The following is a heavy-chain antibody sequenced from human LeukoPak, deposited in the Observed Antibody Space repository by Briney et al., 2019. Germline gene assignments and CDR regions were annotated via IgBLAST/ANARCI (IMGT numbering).Heavy chain of an antibody. CDR2: INWNGGST. CDR1: GFTFDDYG. CDR3: ARHYYDILRYYFDY. V-gene: IGHV3-20*04. D-gene: IGHD3-9*01. Sequence: GGSLRLSCAASGFTFDDYGMSWVRQAPGKGLEWVSGINWNGGSTGYADSVKGRFTISRDNAKNSLYLQMNTLRAEDTALYYCARHYYDILRYYFDYWGQGTLVTVSS. J-gene: IGHJ4*02.